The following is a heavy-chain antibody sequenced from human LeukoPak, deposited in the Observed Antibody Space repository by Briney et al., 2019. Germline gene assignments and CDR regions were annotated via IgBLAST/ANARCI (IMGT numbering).Heavy chain of an antibody. D-gene: IGHD5-18*01. CDR1: GGSFSGHY. CDR3: ASRDTATGLD. V-gene: IGHV4-34*01. Sequence: SETLSLTCAVYGGSFSGHYWSWIRQPPGKGLEWIGEINHSGSTNYNPSLKSRVTISVDTSKNQFSLKLNSVTAADTAVYYCASRDTATGLDWGQGTLVTVSS. CDR2: INHSGST. J-gene: IGHJ4*02.